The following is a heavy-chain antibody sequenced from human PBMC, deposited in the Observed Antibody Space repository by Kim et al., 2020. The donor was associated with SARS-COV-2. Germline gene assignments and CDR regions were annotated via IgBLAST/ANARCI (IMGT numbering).Heavy chain of an antibody. V-gene: IGHV3-23*03. CDR1: GFTFSSYA. CDR2: IYSGGSST. CDR3: AKGWGGDDYNFFDF. D-gene: IGHD4-4*01. J-gene: IGHJ5*01. Sequence: GGSLRLSCAASGFTFSSYAMNWVRQAPGKGLEWVSVIYSGGSSTYYADSVKGRFTISRDNSKNTLYLQMNSLRAEDTAVYYCAKGWGGDDYNFFDFWGQGTLVTVSS.